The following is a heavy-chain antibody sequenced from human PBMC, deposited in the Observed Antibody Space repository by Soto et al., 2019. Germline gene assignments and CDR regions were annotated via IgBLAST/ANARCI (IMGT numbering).Heavy chain of an antibody. V-gene: IGHV3-9*01. J-gene: IGHJ3*02. CDR1: GFTFDDYA. Sequence: EVQVVESGGGLVQPGRSLRLSCAASGFTFDDYAMHWVRQVPGKGLEGVSGISWNSVSRGYADSVKGRFTISRDNAKNSLYLQMNSLRAEDTALYYCAKDIAATGHDGFEIWGQGTMVTVSS. CDR2: ISWNSVSR. CDR3: AKDIAATGHDGFEI. D-gene: IGHD6-13*01.